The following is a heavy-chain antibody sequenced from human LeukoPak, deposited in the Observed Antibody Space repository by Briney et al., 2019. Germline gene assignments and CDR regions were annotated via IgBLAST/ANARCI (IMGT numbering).Heavy chain of an antibody. J-gene: IGHJ3*02. V-gene: IGHV4-34*01. D-gene: IGHD2-2*01. Sequence: PSETLSLTCAVYGGSFSGYYWSWIRQPPGKGLEWIGEINHSGSTNYNPSLKSRVTISVDTSKNQFSLKLSSVTAADTAVYYCARWHRYCSSTSCLDAFDIWGQGTMVTVSS. CDR2: INHSGST. CDR3: ARWHRYCSSTSCLDAFDI. CDR1: GGSFSGYY.